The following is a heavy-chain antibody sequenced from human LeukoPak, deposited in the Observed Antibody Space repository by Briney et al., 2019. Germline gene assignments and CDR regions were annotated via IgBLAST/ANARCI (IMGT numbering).Heavy chain of an antibody. CDR1: GGTFSSYA. D-gene: IGHD2-15*01. CDR2: IIPIFGTA. V-gene: IGHV1-69*13. J-gene: IGHJ4*02. CDR3: ARVGVRGYCSGGSCYYFDY. Sequence: VASVKVSCKASGGTFSSYAISWVRQAPGQGLEWMGGIIPIFGTANYAQKFQGRVTITADESTSTAYMELSSLRSEDTAVYYCARVGVRGYCSGGSCYYFDYWGQGTLVTVSS.